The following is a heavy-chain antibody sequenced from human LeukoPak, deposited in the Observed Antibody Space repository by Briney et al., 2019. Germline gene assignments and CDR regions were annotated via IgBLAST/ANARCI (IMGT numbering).Heavy chain of an antibody. V-gene: IGHV3-21*01. CDR2: ISSSSSYI. CDR1: GFTFSSYS. J-gene: IGHJ4*02. D-gene: IGHD3-3*01. Sequence: GGSLRLSCAASGFTFSSYSMNWVRQAPGKGLEWVSSISSSSSYIYYADSVKGRFTISRDNAKNSLYLQMNSLRAEDTAVYYCASARYYDFWSGRGSDYYFDYWGEGTLVTVSP. CDR3: ASARYYDFWSGRGSDYYFDY.